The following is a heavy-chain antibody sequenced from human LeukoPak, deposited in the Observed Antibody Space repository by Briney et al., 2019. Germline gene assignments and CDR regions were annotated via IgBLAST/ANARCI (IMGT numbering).Heavy chain of an antibody. CDR2: INTNTGNP. V-gene: IGHV7-4-1*02. CDR1: GYTFTRYG. Sequence: ASVKVSCKASGYTFTRYGMNWVRQAPGHGLEWMGWINTNTGNPTYAQRFTRRFVFSLDTSVSTAYLQINSLKAEDTAVYYCARDSISGSYVHYDNWGQGTLVTVSS. D-gene: IGHD1-26*01. CDR3: ARDSISGSYVHYDN. J-gene: IGHJ4*02.